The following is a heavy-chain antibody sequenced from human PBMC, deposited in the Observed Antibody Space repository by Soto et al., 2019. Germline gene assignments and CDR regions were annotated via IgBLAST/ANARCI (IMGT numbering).Heavy chain of an antibody. CDR2: IYYSGST. V-gene: IGHV4-59*05. CDR1: GGSISSHY. CDR3: ARRSGGYFWSGYYFDY. Sequence: SETLSLTCTVSGGSISSHYWSWIRQPPGKGLEWIGSIYYSGSTYYNPPLKSRVTISVDTSKNQFSLKLSSVTAADTAVYYCARRSGGYFWSGYYFDYWGQGTLVTVSS. J-gene: IGHJ4*02. D-gene: IGHD3-3*01.